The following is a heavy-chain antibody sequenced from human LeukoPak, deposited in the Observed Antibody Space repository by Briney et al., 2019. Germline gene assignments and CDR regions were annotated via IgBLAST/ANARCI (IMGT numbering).Heavy chain of an antibody. CDR1: GGSISSHY. Sequence: SETLSLTCTVSGGSISSHYWGWIRQPAGKGLEWIGRIYISGSTNYSPSLKSRVTMSVDTSKNQFSLKLSSVTAADTATYYCARSSSWPDFDYWGQGTLVTVSS. D-gene: IGHD6-13*01. J-gene: IGHJ4*02. CDR2: IYISGST. CDR3: ARSSSWPDFDY. V-gene: IGHV4-4*07.